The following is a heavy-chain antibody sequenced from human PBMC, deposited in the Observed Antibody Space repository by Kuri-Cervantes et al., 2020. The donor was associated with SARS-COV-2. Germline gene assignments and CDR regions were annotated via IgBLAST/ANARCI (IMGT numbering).Heavy chain of an antibody. V-gene: IGHV3-21*01. CDR1: GFTFSSYS. CDR2: ISSSSSYT. Sequence: GESLKISCAASGFTFSSYSMSWVRQAPGKGLEWVSSISSSSSYTYYADSVKGRFTISRDNAKNSLYLQMNSLRAEDTAVYYCAREHLGIGAFDIWGQGTMVTVSS. J-gene: IGHJ3*02. CDR3: AREHLGIGAFDI. D-gene: IGHD7-27*01.